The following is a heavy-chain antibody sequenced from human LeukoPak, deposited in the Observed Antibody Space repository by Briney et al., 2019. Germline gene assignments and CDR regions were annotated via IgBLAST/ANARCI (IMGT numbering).Heavy chain of an antibody. Sequence: GGSLRLSCAASGFTFSSYAMSWVRQAPGKGLEWVSAISGSGGSTYYADSVKGRFTISRDNSKNTLYLQMNCLRAEDTAVYYCAKWFGELSGYFDYWGQGTLVTVSS. D-gene: IGHD3-10*01. J-gene: IGHJ4*02. CDR3: AKWFGELSGYFDY. CDR1: GFTFSSYA. V-gene: IGHV3-23*01. CDR2: ISGSGGST.